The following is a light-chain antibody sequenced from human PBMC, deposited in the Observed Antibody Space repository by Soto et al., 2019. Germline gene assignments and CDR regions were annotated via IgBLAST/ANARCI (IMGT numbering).Light chain of an antibody. V-gene: IGLV2-14*01. J-gene: IGLJ1*01. CDR3: SSSTSSSTLA. Sequence: QSVLTQPASVSGSPGQSITISCTGTSSDVGGYNYVSWYQQHPGKAPKLMIYDVSNRPSGVSNRFSGSKSGNTASLTISGLQAEDEADYYCSSSTSSSTLAFGTGTKVTVL. CDR2: DVS. CDR1: SSDVGGYNY.